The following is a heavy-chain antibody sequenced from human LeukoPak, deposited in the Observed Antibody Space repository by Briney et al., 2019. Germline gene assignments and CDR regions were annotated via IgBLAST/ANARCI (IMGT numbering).Heavy chain of an antibody. V-gene: IGHV4-39*01. CDR1: GGSISSSSYY. CDR3: ARWEYAGWFDP. Sequence: SETLSLTCTVSGGSISSSSYYWGWIRQPPGKGLEWIGSIYYSGSTYYNPSLKSRVTISVDTSKNQFSLKLSSVTAADTAVYYCARWEYAGWFDPWGQGTLVTVSS. D-gene: IGHD1-26*01. CDR2: IYYSGST. J-gene: IGHJ5*02.